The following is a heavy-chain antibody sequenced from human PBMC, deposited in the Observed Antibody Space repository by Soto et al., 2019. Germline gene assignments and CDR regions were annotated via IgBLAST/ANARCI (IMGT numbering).Heavy chain of an antibody. CDR2: INSDGSST. CDR1: GFTFSSYW. D-gene: IGHD2-8*01. CDR3: ARDPLGCTNGVCTAGDY. J-gene: IGHJ4*02. V-gene: IGHV3-74*01. Sequence: GGSLRLSCAASGFTFSSYWMHWVRQAPGKGLVWVSRINSDGSSTSYADSVKGRFTISRDNAKNTLYLQMNSLRAEDTAVYYCARDPLGCTNGVCTAGDYWGQGTLVPVSS.